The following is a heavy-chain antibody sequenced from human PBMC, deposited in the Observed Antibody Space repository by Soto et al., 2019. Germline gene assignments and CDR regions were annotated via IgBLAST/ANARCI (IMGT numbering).Heavy chain of an antibody. Sequence: QVQLVQSGAEVKKPGASVKVSCKASGYTFTSYGISWVRQAPGQGLEWMGWISAYNGNTNYAQKLQGRVTMTTDTSTRTGYMELRSLRSDYTAVYYGAREACSWFPFDYWGQGTLVTVSS. CDR3: AREACSWFPFDY. CDR2: ISAYNGNT. V-gene: IGHV1-18*01. CDR1: GYTFTSYG. J-gene: IGHJ4*02. D-gene: IGHD6-13*01.